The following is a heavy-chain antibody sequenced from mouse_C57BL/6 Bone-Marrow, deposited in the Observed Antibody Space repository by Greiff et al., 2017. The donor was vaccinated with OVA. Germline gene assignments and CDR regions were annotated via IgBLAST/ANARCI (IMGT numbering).Heavy chain of an antibody. CDR1: GYTFTSYW. CDR2: INPSSGYT. D-gene: IGHD6-1*01. J-gene: IGHJ2*01. CDR3: ARRQVDYFDY. Sequence: QVQLQQSGAELAKPGASVKLSCKASGYTFTSYWLHWVKQRPGQGLEWIGYINPSSGYTKYNQKFKDKATLTADKSSSTAYMQLSNLTYEGSAVYYCARRQVDYFDYWGQGTTLTVSS. V-gene: IGHV1-7*01.